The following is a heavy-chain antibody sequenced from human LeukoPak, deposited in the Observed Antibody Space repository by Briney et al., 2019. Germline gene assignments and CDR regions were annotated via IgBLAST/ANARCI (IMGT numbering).Heavy chain of an antibody. Sequence: SETLSLTCTVSGGSISSYYWSWIRQPPGKGLEWIGYIYYSGSTNYNPSLKSRVTISVDTSKNQFSLKLSSVTAADTAVYYCASLTTQFLPDVWGQGTTVTVPS. D-gene: IGHD1-1*01. CDR1: GGSISSYY. CDR3: ASLTTQFLPDV. CDR2: IYYSGST. V-gene: IGHV4-59*08. J-gene: IGHJ6*02.